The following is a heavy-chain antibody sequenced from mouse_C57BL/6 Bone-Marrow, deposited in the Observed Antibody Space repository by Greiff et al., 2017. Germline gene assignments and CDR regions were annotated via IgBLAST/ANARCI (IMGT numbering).Heavy chain of an antibody. CDR2: IRSKSNNYAT. J-gene: IGHJ3*01. CDR1: GFSFNTYA. Sequence: GGGLVQPKGSLKLSCAASGFSFNTYAMNWVRQAPGKGLEWVARIRSKSNNYATYYADSVKDRFTISRDDSESMLYLQMNNLKTEDTAMYYCVRRGFAYWGQGTLVTVSA. V-gene: IGHV10-1*01. CDR3: VRRGFAY.